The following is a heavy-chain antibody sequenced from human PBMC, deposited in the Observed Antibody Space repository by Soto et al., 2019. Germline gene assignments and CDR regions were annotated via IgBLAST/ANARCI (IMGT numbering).Heavy chain of an antibody. V-gene: IGHV3-66*01. D-gene: IGHD1-26*01. CDR2: IYRGGET. J-gene: IGHJ6*02. Sequence: EVQVVESGGELVQPGGSLRLSCAASGFTVSGDYMNWVRQAPGKGLEWVSVIYRGGETYYSDSEKGRFTISRDNSENMVYLEMTSLRAEDTAVYYCARDPGERNGMIVWGQGTTVTVSS. CDR3: ARDPGERNGMIV. CDR1: GFTVSGDY.